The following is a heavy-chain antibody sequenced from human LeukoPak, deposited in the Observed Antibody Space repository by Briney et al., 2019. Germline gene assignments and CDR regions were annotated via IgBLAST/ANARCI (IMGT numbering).Heavy chain of an antibody. D-gene: IGHD2-15*01. CDR1: SYTFTSYG. J-gene: IGHJ4*02. CDR2: ISAYNGST. CDR3: ARRYCSGDRCYFVDY. V-gene: IGHV1-18*01. Sequence: ASVKVSCKASSYTFTSYGISWVRQAPGQGLEWMGWISAYNGSTKYAKKFQGRVTMTTDTSTSTAYMELRSLRSDDTAVYYCARRYCSGDRCYFVDYWGQGTLVTVSS.